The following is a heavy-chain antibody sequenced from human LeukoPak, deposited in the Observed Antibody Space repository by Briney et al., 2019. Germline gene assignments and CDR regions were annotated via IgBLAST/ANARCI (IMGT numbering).Heavy chain of an antibody. J-gene: IGHJ4*02. CDR1: GFTFSDYY. D-gene: IGHD3-10*01. CDR3: AKDYYALLWFGEFNRKYYFDY. V-gene: IGHV3-11*04. Sequence: GGSLRLSCAASGFTFSDYYMSWIRQAPGKGLEWVSYISSSGSTIYYADSVKGRFTISRDNAKNSLYLQMNSLRAEDTAVYYCAKDYYALLWFGEFNRKYYFDYWGQGTLVTVSS. CDR2: ISSSGSTI.